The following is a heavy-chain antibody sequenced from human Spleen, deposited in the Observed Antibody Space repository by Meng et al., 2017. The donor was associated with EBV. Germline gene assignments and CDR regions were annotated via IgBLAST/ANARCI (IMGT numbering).Heavy chain of an antibody. CDR1: GGAISSSSFY. V-gene: IGHV4-39*07. J-gene: IGHJ5*01. Sequence: LQLQESGPGRVKPSEILSLTCTVSGGAISSSSFYWGWSRQPPGKGLEGIGSIYYSGNTYYNPSLKSRVSISVDTSKNQFSLKMNYVTAADTAVYYCAREGSGYGNNFFDSWGQGPLVTVSS. D-gene: IGHD5-12*01. CDR2: IYYSGNT. CDR3: AREGSGYGNNFFDS.